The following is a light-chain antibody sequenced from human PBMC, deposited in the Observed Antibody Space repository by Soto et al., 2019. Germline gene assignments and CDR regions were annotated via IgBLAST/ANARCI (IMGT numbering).Light chain of an antibody. CDR2: DAS. J-gene: IGKJ2*01. V-gene: IGKV3-11*01. CDR3: QRRSNWPPYT. CDR1: QSVSSY. Sequence: EIVLTQSPATLSLSPGERATLSGRASQSVSSYLAWYEQKPGQAPRLLSYDASNRATGIPARFSGSGSGTELTRTISSLEPEDFAVYYCQRRSNWPPYTFVQATNLEIK.